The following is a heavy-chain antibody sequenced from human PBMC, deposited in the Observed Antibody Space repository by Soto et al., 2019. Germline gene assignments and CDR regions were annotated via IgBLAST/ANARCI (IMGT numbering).Heavy chain of an antibody. J-gene: IGHJ4*02. CDR3: AKDRGDTVMDFDY. Sequence: PGGSLRLSCAASGFTFSHYSMNWVRQAPGKGLEWVSAFSGSGGHTNYADTVKGRFTISRDNSKSTVYLRMNSLRVEDTAVYYCAKDRGDTVMDFDYWGQGILVTVSS. CDR2: FSGSGGHT. CDR1: GFTFSHYS. D-gene: IGHD5-18*01. V-gene: IGHV3-23*01.